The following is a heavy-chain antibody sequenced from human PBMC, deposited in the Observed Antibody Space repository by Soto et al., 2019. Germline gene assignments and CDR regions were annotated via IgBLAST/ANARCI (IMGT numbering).Heavy chain of an antibody. V-gene: IGHV4-61*01. J-gene: IGHJ6*02. CDR1: GGSVSSGSYY. CDR2: IYYSGST. D-gene: IGHD3-16*02. Sequence: SETLSLTCTVSGGSVSSGSYYWSWIRQPPGKGLEWIGYIYYSGSTNYNPSLKSRVTISVDTSKNQFSLKLSSVTAADTAVYYCARDFRLSPYYYYGMDVWGQGTTVTVSS. CDR3: ARDFRLSPYYYYGMDV.